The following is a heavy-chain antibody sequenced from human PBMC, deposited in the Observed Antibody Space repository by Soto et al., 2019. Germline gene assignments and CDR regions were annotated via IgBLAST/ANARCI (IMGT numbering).Heavy chain of an antibody. CDR3: ASSTGGSGYYFYYYYYGMDV. V-gene: IGHV2-5*01. CDR2: IYWNDDK. CDR1: GFSLSTSGVG. J-gene: IGHJ6*02. Sequence: GSGPTLVYPTQTLTLTCTFSGFSLSTSGVGVGWIRQPPGKALEWLALIYWNDDKRYSPSLKSRLTITKDTSKNQVVLTMTNMDPVDTATYYCASSTGGSGYYFYYYYYGMDVWGQGTTVTVSS. D-gene: IGHD3-22*01.